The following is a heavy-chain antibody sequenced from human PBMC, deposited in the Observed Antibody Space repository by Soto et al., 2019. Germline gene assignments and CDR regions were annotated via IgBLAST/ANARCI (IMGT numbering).Heavy chain of an antibody. CDR1: GFTFSSYA. J-gene: IGHJ4*01. V-gene: IGHV3-23*01. Sequence: EVQLLESGGGLVQPGGSLRLSCTASGFTFSSYAMSWVRQAPGKELEWVSTISGNSGKTNYAESVKGRSSISRDNSKNTVNLQLDSLRAEDTAVYFCANLGFVLMELYYFHQWGHGTLVTVSS. CDR3: ANLGFVLMELYYFHQ. CDR2: ISGNSGKT. D-gene: IGHD2-8*01.